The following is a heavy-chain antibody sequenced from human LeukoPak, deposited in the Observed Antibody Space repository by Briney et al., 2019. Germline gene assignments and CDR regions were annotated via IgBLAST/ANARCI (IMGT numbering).Heavy chain of an antibody. Sequence: ASVKVSFKASGYTFTTYYMHWVRQAPGQGLEWMGIINPSGGSTSYAQKFQGRITMTRDTSTSTVYMELSSLRSEDTAMYYCARATPGYYGMDVWGQGTTVTVSS. V-gene: IGHV1-46*01. CDR2: INPSGGST. CDR3: ARATPGYYGMDV. D-gene: IGHD1-14*01. J-gene: IGHJ6*02. CDR1: GYTFTTYY.